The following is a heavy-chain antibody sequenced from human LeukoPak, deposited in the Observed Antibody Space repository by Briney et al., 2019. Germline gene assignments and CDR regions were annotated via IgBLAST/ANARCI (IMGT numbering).Heavy chain of an antibody. CDR2: IFPTNSDT. CDR3: ARGYYFDY. Sequence: GESLKISCKGFAFKFTSYFIGWVRQMPGKELVWVGIIFPTNSDTRYSPSLQGQVTISADKSINTAYLQWSSLKASDTAMYYCARGYYFDYWGQGTLVTVSS. V-gene: IGHV5-51*01. J-gene: IGHJ4*02. CDR1: AFKFTSYF.